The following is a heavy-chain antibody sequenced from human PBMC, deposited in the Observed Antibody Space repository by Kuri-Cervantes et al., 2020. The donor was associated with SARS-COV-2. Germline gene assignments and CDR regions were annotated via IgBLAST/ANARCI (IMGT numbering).Heavy chain of an antibody. J-gene: IGHJ6*02. V-gene: IGHV3-48*01. Sequence: GGSLRLSCAASGFTFSSYSMNWVRQAPGKGLEWVSYISSSSSTIYYADSVKGRFTISRDNSKNTLYLQMNSLRAEDTAVYYCAKWAENYYDSSGYYYKDYYYGMDVWGQGTTVTVSS. CDR3: AKWAENYYDSSGYYYKDYYYGMDV. CDR2: ISSSSSTI. D-gene: IGHD3-22*01. CDR1: GFTFSSYS.